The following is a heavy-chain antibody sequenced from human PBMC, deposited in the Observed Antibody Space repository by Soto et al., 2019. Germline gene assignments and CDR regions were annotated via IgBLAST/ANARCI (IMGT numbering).Heavy chain of an antibody. Sequence: QVQLVQSGAEVKKPGSSLKVSCKASGGTFSRYPLTWVRQAPGQGLEWMGGIIPFFGTTNYAQKFQGRLTLTAEESTSTAYMELNSLKSQDTATYYCARGVHFGSQDGFDVWGQGIMVTVSS. CDR2: IIPFFGTT. D-gene: IGHD1-26*01. CDR3: ARGVHFGSQDGFDV. V-gene: IGHV1-69*12. J-gene: IGHJ3*01. CDR1: GGTFSRYP.